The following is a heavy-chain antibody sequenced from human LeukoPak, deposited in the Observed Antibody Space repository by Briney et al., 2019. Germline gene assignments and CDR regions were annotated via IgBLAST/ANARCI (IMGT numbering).Heavy chain of an antibody. CDR3: ARDTAMVTYWFDP. CDR2: INPNSGGT. Sequence: ASVKVPFTASGYTFTVYYMHGVRQAPGQGHEWMGWINPNSGGTNYAQKFQGRVTMTRDTSISTAYMELSRLRSDDTAVYYCARDTAMVTYWFDPWGQGTLVTVSS. D-gene: IGHD5-18*01. CDR1: GYTFTVYY. V-gene: IGHV1-2*02. J-gene: IGHJ5*02.